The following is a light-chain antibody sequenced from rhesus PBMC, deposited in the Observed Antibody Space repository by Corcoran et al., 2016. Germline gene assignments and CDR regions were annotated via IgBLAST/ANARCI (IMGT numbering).Light chain of an antibody. CDR2: KAP. CDR1: KGISSW. J-gene: IGKJ4*01. V-gene: IGKV1-22*01. Sequence: DIQMTQSPSSLSASVGDTVTITCRASKGISSWLAWDQQKPGKAPKPLIYKAPSLQSGVPSGVSGSGAGTGFSLTGRSLQSEDFATYSCQQYSSRPPTFGGGTKVELK. CDR3: QQYSSRPPT.